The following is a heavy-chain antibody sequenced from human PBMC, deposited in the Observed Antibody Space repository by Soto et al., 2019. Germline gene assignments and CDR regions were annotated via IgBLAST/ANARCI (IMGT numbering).Heavy chain of an antibody. CDR1: GGTFSSYA. D-gene: IGHD3-10*01. J-gene: IGHJ6*03. CDR2: IIPIFGTA. Sequence: SVKVSCKASGGTFSSYAISWVRQAPGQGLEWMGGIIPIFGTANYAQKFQGRVTMTADASTSTAYMELSSLRSEDTAAYYCARDGTAMVRGVNTYYYYYYMDVWGKGTTVTVSS. V-gene: IGHV1-69*13. CDR3: ARDGTAMVRGVNTYYYYYYMDV.